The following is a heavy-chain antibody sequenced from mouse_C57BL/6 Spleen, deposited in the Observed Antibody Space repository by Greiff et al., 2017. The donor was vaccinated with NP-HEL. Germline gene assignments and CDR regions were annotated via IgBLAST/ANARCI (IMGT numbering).Heavy chain of an antibody. CDR3: AREGANWYFDV. CDR1: GYTFTSYW. Sequence: VQLQQPGAELVKPGASVKLSCKASGYTFTSYWMHWVKQRPGQGLEWIGMIHPNSGSTNYNEKFKSKATLAVDKSSSTAYMQLSSLTSEDSAVYYCAREGANWYFDVWGTGTTVTVSS. J-gene: IGHJ1*03. D-gene: IGHD3-1*01. CDR2: IHPNSGST. V-gene: IGHV1-64*01.